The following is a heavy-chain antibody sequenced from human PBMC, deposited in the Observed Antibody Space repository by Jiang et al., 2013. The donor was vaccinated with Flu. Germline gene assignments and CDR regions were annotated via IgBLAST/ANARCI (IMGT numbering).Heavy chain of an antibody. D-gene: IGHD3-22*01. CDR3: AREFTMIVVGLDAFDI. Sequence: GIINPSGGSTSYAQKFQGRVTMTRDTSTSTVYMELSSLRSEDTAVYYCAREFTMIVVGLDAFDIWGQGTMVTVSS. V-gene: IGHV1-46*03. J-gene: IGHJ3*02. CDR2: INPSGGST.